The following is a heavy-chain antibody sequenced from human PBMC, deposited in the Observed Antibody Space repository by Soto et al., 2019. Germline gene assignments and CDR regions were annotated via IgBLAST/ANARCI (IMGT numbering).Heavy chain of an antibody. V-gene: IGHV3-23*01. CDR1: GFTFSSYA. D-gene: IGHD3-10*01. Sequence: GGSLRLSCAASGFTFSSYAMSWVRQAPGKGLEWVSAISGSGGSTYYADSVKGRLTITRDNSKNTLYLQMNSLKAEDTAVYYCAKDMKDSRSMVRGVISGWFDPWGQGTLVTVSS. CDR3: AKDMKDSRSMVRGVISGWFDP. CDR2: ISGSGGST. J-gene: IGHJ5*02.